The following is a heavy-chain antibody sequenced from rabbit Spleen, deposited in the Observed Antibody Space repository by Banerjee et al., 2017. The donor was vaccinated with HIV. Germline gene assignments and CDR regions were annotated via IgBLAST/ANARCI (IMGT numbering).Heavy chain of an antibody. J-gene: IGHJ4*01. D-gene: IGHD1-1*01. Sequence: QEQLVESGGGLVQPEGSLTLTCKASGFDLSSYYYMCWVRQAPGKGLELIACIYTSSGSTYYASLAKGRFTISKTSSTVDLKMTSLTDADTATYFCARSANGYWNSAFILWGPGTLVTVS. V-gene: IGHV1S43*01. CDR1: GFDLSSYYY. CDR3: ARSANGYWNSAFIL. CDR2: IYTSSGST.